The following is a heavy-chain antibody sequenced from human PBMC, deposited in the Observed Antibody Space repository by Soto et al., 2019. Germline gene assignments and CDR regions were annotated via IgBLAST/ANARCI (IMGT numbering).Heavy chain of an antibody. V-gene: IGHV5-51*01. CDR3: ARQGSIAIRLIPLHP. J-gene: IGHJ5*02. CDR1: GYRFTSYW. D-gene: IGHD6-6*01. Sequence: PGESLKISCEASGYRFTSYWIAWVLQVPGKGLEWMGIIYPGDSDTRYSPSFQGQVTISADKSISTAYLQWSSLTASDTAIYYCARQGSIAIRLIPLHPWGQAT. CDR2: IYPGDSDT.